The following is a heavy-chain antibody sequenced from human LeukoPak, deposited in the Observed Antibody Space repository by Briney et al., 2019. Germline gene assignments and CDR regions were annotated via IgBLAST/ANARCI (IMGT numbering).Heavy chain of an antibody. J-gene: IGHJ5*02. Sequence: PSETLSLTCTVSGGSISSSSYYWGWIRQPPGKGLEWIGSIYYSGSTYYNPSLKSRVTISVDTSKNQFSLKLSSVTAADTAVYYCASGIVVVPAATSKGHWFDPWGQGTLVTVSS. CDR1: GGSISSSSYY. CDR2: IYYSGST. D-gene: IGHD2-2*01. V-gene: IGHV4-39*01. CDR3: ASGIVVVPAATSKGHWFDP.